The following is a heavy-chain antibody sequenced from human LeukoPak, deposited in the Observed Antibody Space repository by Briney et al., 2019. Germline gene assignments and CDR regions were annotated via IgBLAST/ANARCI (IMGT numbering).Heavy chain of an antibody. CDR3: ARAPMDSSGYYPNDAFDI. CDR1: GYTFSTYG. Sequence: GASVKVSCKASGYTFSTYGISWVRQAPGQGLEWMGWISAYTGNTNYAQNLQGGVAMTTDTSTSTAYMELRSLRSDDTAVYYCARAPMDSSGYYPNDAFDIWGQGTMVTVSS. V-gene: IGHV1-18*01. J-gene: IGHJ3*02. CDR2: ISAYTGNT. D-gene: IGHD3-22*01.